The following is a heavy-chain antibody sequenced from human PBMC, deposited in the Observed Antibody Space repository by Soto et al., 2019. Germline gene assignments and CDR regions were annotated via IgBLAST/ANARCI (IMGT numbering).Heavy chain of an antibody. D-gene: IGHD6-6*01. CDR2: INPNSGGT. J-gene: IGHJ4*02. CDR1: GYTFTGYY. CDR3: ASQQLALDY. Sequence: QVQLVQSGAEVKKPGASVKVSCKASGYTFTGYYMHWVRQAPGQGLELMGWINPNSGGTNYAKKFQGRVTMTRDTYISTAYMELSRLRSDDTAVYYCASQQLALDYWGQGTLVTVSS. V-gene: IGHV1-2*02.